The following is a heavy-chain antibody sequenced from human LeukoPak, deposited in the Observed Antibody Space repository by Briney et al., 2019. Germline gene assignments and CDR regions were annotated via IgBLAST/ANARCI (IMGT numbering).Heavy chain of an antibody. V-gene: IGHV3-23*01. CDR3: ARALYSGSYYYYYYYMDV. D-gene: IGHD1-26*01. J-gene: IGHJ6*03. CDR2: ISGSGGST. CDR1: GFTFSSYG. Sequence: GGSLRLSCAASGFTFSSYGMSWVRQAPGKGLEWVSAISGSGGSTYYADSVKGRFTISRDNSKNTLYLQMNSLRAVDTAVYYCARALYSGSYYYYYYYMDVWGKGTTVTVSS.